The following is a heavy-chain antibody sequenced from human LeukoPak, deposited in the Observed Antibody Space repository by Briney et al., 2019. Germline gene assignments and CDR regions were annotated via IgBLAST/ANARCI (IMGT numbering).Heavy chain of an antibody. V-gene: IGHV3-21*01. Sequence: GGSLRLPCAASGFTFSSYSMNWVRQAPGKGLEWVSSISSSSSYIYYADSVKGRFTISRDNAKNSLYLQMNSLRAEDTAVYYCARSASIAAAADAWGQGTLVTVSS. CDR1: GFTFSSYS. D-gene: IGHD6-13*01. J-gene: IGHJ5*02. CDR3: ARSASIAAAADA. CDR2: ISSSSSYI.